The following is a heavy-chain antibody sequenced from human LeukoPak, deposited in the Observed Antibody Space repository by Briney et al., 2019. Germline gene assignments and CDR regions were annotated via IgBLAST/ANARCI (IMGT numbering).Heavy chain of an antibody. Sequence: PSETLSLTCAVSGGSISSGGYSWSWIRQPPGKGLEWIGYIYHSGSTYYNPSPKSRVTISVDRSKNQFSLKLSSVTAADTAVYYCASASDSSGYLHAFDIWGQGTMVTVSS. J-gene: IGHJ3*02. V-gene: IGHV4-30-2*01. CDR3: ASASDSSGYLHAFDI. D-gene: IGHD3-22*01. CDR2: IYHSGST. CDR1: GGSISSGGYS.